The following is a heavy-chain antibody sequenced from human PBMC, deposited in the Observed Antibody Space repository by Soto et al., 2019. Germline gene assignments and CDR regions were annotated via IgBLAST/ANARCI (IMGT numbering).Heavy chain of an antibody. CDR3: ASSQQLVLGPFDY. CDR1: GGSISSYY. CDR2: IYYSGST. D-gene: IGHD6-13*01. J-gene: IGHJ4*02. Sequence: QVQLQESGPGLVKPSETLSLTCTVSGGSISSYYWCWIRQPPGKGLEWIGYIYYSGSTNYNPSLKCRVTISVDTSKNQSSLKLSSVTAADTAVYYCASSQQLVLGPFDYWGQGTLVTVSS. V-gene: IGHV4-59*08.